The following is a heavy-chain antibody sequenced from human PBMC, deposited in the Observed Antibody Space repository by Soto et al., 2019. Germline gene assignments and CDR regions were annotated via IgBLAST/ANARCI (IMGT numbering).Heavy chain of an antibody. CDR1: VFTFSSYA. D-gene: IGHD4-4*01. CDR2: ISYDGSNK. V-gene: IGHV3-30-3*01. CDR3: ATYIKTTRENWFDP. Sequence: HPWGSLRLSGAASVFTFSSYAMHWVRQAPGKGLEWVAVISYDGSNKYYADSVKGRFTISRDNSKNTLYLQMNSLRAEDTAVYYCATYIKTTRENWFDPWGQGTLVTVSS. J-gene: IGHJ5*02.